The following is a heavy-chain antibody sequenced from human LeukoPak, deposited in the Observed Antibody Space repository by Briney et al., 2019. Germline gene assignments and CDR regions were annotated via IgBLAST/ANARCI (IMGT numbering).Heavy chain of an antibody. D-gene: IGHD3-3*01. Sequence: PSETLSLTCVVSGGSISSSDWWSWVRQPPGKGLEWIGEIYHSRATNYNPSLKSRLTISVDMSKNQFSLMLRSVTAADTAVYYCTRSLGVVIHGGMDVWGQGTTVTVSS. CDR3: TRSLGVVIHGGMDV. J-gene: IGHJ6*02. V-gene: IGHV4-4*02. CDR2: IYHSRAT. CDR1: GGSISSSDW.